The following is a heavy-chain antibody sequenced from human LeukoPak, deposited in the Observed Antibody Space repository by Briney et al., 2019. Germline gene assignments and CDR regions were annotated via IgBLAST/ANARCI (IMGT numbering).Heavy chain of an antibody. V-gene: IGHV3-7*01. Sequence: GGSLRLSCAASGFTFSSYWMSWVRQAPGKGLEWVANIKQDGSEKYYVDSVKGRFTISRDNAKNSLYLQMNSLRAEDTAVYYCARYWKGRGGYCSGGSCPRDAFDIWGQGTMVTVSS. CDR3: ARYWKGRGGYCSGGSCPRDAFDI. J-gene: IGHJ3*02. D-gene: IGHD2-15*01. CDR1: GFTFSSYW. CDR2: IKQDGSEK.